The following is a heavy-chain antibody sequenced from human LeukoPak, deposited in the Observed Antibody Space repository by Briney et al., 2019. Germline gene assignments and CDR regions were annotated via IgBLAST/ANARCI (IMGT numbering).Heavy chain of an antibody. CDR1: RGTFTSYT. Sequence: SVKVSCKATRGTFTSYTISAVRQAPRQGVEWMGGIITIFGTANYAQKFQGRVTITTDESTSTTYMELSSLRSEDTAVYSCATSWHDFWSGDPHYYYYMDVWGKGPTVTVSS. D-gene: IGHD3-3*01. CDR2: IITIFGTA. V-gene: IGHV1-69*05. J-gene: IGHJ6*03. CDR3: ATSWHDFWSGDPHYYYYMDV.